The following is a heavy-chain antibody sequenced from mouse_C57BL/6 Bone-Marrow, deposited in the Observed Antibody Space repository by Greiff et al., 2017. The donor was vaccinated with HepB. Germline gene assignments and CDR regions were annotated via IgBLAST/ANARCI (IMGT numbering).Heavy chain of an antibody. D-gene: IGHD1-1*01. J-gene: IGHJ2*01. CDR3: TTYYYGSSPDY. CDR2: IDPENGDT. V-gene: IGHV14-4*01. Sequence: VQLQQPGAELVRPGASVKLSCTASGFNIKDDYMHWVKQRPEQGLEWIGWIDPENGDTEYASKFQGKATITADTSSNTAYLQLSSLTSEDTAVYYCTTYYYGSSPDYWGQGTTLTVSS. CDR1: GFNIKDDY.